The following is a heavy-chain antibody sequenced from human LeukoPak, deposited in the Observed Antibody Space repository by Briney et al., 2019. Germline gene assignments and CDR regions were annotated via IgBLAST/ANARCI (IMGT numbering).Heavy chain of an antibody. CDR3: AKGGSSSWYYYYMDV. V-gene: IGHV3-33*06. D-gene: IGHD6-13*01. J-gene: IGHJ6*03. Sequence: PGRSLRLXCAASGFTFSSYGMHWVRQAPGKGLEWVAVIWYDGSNKYYADSVKGRFTISRDNSKNTLYLQMNSLRAEDTAVYYCAKGGSSSWYYYYMDVWGKGTTVTVSS. CDR1: GFTFSSYG. CDR2: IWYDGSNK.